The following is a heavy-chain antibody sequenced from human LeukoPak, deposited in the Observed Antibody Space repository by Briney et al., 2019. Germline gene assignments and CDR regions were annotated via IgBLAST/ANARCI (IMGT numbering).Heavy chain of an antibody. D-gene: IGHD3-3*02. V-gene: IGHV3-64D*06. J-gene: IGHJ4*02. CDR1: GFSFSSYA. CDR3: DKERAFVY. Sequence: GGPLRLSCTASGFSFSSYAMHWVRQAPGKGLEYVSSISSNGGPTYYIDSVRGRFTISRDNSKNTLYLQMNSLRTEYTAVYYCDKERAFVYWGEGPLVSVSS. CDR2: ISSNGGPT.